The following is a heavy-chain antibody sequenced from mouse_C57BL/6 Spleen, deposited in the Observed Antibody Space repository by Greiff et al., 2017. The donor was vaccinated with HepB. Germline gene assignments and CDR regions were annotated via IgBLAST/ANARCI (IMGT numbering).Heavy chain of an antibody. Sequence: VQLQQPGTELVKPGASVKLSCKASGYTFTSYWMDWVKQRPGQGLEWIGNIYPSDSETHYKQKFKDKATMTVDKSSSTAYMQLSSLTSEDSAVYYCARGHDYDGGYFDYWGQGTTLTVSS. V-gene: IGHV1-61*01. J-gene: IGHJ2*01. CDR1: GYTFTSYW. CDR3: ARGHDYDGGYFDY. CDR2: IYPSDSET. D-gene: IGHD2-4*01.